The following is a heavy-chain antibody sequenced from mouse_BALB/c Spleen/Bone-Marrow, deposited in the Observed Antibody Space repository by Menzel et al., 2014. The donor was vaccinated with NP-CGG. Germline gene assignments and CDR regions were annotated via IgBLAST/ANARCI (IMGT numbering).Heavy chain of an antibody. J-gene: IGHJ1*01. Sequence: EVQLQQSGAELVRPGALVKLSYKASGFNIKDYYMYWVKQRPEQGLEWIGWIDPENGNTIYDPKFQGKASITVDTSSNTAYLQLSSLTSEDTAVYYCASYYRYDRYFDVWGAGTTATVSS. CDR1: GFNIKDYY. D-gene: IGHD2-14*01. CDR2: IDPENGNT. CDR3: ASYYRYDRYFDV. V-gene: IGHV14-1*02.